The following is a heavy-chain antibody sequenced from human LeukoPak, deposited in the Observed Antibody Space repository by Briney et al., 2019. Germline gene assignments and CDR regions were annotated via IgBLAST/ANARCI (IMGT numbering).Heavy chain of an antibody. CDR3: ARASTRSGTTYYFDY. CDR1: GFAVSSKY. V-gene: IGHV3-7*01. CDR2: INEDESEK. J-gene: IGHJ4*02. D-gene: IGHD3-10*01. Sequence: GGSLRLSCVASGFAVSSKYMSWIRQAPGKGLEWVANINEDESEKYYVDSVKGRFTVSRDNARSSLFLQMNSLSAEDTAVYFCARASTRSGTTYYFDYWGQGTLVTVSS.